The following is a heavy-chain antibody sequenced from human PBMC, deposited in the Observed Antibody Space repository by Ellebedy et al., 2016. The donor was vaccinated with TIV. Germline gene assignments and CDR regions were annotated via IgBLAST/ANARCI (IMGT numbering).Heavy chain of an antibody. Sequence: SETLSLXXTVSGGSISSYYWSWIRQPAGKGLEWIGRIYTSGSTNYNPSLKSRVTMSVDTSKNQFSLKLSSVTAADTAVYYCAGSYSGSYSSGYFDLWGRGTLVTVSS. CDR2: IYTSGST. CDR3: AGSYSGSYSSGYFDL. V-gene: IGHV4-4*07. CDR1: GGSISSYY. J-gene: IGHJ2*01. D-gene: IGHD1-26*01.